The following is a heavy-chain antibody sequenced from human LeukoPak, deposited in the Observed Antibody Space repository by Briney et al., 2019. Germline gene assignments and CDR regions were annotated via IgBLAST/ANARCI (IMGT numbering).Heavy chain of an antibody. CDR2: ISSSGSTI. D-gene: IGHD5-18*01. CDR3: ARESSGYSSTVDY. J-gene: IGHJ4*02. Sequence: QPGGSLRLSCAASGFTFSSYEMNWVRQAPGKGLEWVSYISSSGSTIYYADSVKGRFTISRDNAKNSLYLQMNSLRAEDTAVYYCARESSGYSSTVDYWGQGTLVTVSS. CDR1: GFTFSSYE. V-gene: IGHV3-48*03.